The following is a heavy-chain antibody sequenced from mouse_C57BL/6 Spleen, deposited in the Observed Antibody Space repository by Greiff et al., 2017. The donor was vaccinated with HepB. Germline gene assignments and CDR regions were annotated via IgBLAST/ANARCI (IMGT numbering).Heavy chain of an antibody. CDR3: ARYRELGRGFDY. J-gene: IGHJ2*01. CDR2: IDPSDSYT. V-gene: IGHV1-69*01. CDR1: GYTFTSYW. Sequence: VQLQQSGAELVMPGASVKLSCKASGYTFTSYWMHWVKQRPGQGLEWIGEIDPSDSYTNYNQKFKGKSTLTVDKSSSTAYMQLSSLTSEDSAVYYCARYRELGRGFDYWGQGTTLTVSS. D-gene: IGHD4-1*01.